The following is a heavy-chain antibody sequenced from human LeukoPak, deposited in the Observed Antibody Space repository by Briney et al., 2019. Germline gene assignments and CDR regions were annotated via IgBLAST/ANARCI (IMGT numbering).Heavy chain of an antibody. CDR2: IYYSGST. Sequence: ASETLSLTCTVSGGSISSYYWSWIRQPPGKGLEWIGYIYYSGSTNYNPSLKSRVTISVDKSKNQFSLKLSSVTAADTAVYYCARRWLQYNWFDPWGQGTLVTVSS. CDR3: ARRWLQYNWFDP. J-gene: IGHJ5*02. V-gene: IGHV4-59*01. CDR1: GGSISSYY. D-gene: IGHD5-24*01.